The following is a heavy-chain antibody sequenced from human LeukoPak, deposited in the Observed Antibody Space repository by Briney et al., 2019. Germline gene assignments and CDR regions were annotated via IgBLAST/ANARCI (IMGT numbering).Heavy chain of an antibody. CDR3: ARKSAGCSGGSCYTNYKNYYYYYGMDV. V-gene: IGHV1-2*02. J-gene: IGHJ6*02. Sequence: ASVKVSCKASGYTFTGYYMHWVRQAPGQGLEWMGWINPNSGGTNYAQKFQGRVTMTRDTSISTAYMELSSLRSEDTAVYYCARKSAGCSGGSCYTNYKNYYYYYGMDVWGQGTTVTVSS. CDR1: GYTFTGYY. CDR2: INPNSGGT. D-gene: IGHD2-15*01.